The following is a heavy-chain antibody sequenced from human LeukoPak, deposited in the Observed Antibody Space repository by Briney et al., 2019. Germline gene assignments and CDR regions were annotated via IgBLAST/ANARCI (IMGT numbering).Heavy chain of an antibody. CDR1: GNSFTTYW. V-gene: IGHV5-51*01. CDR2: TYLGGSDT. CDR3: VRPASSGYCPDVFAT. D-gene: IGHD3-22*01. Sequence: LGESLKISCKGSGNSFTTYWIGWVRQMSGKGLEWMGITYLGGSDTRYSPSFQGQVTISADKSISTAYLHWSSLKASDTAMYYCVRPASSGYCPDVFATWGQGTLVTVSS. J-gene: IGHJ3*02.